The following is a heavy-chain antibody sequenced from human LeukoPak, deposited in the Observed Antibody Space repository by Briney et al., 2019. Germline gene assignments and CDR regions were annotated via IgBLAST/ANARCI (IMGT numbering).Heavy chain of an antibody. D-gene: IGHD3-22*01. J-gene: IGHJ5*02. CDR2: VYHSVRD. Sequence: PSETLSLTCTVSGGSIRPNYWSCNRHAPQKGLGWSGYVYHSVRDNVGPSLKSRETISVDMSQNQISMKVPSVTAAATALYYCAKMGGHLYDSSTYAPNWFDHWGQGILVTVSS. CDR3: AKMGGHLYDSSTYAPNWFDH. V-gene: IGHV4-59*01. CDR1: GGSIRPNY.